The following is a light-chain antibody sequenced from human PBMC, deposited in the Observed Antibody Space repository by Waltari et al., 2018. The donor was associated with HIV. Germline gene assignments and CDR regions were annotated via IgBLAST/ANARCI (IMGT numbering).Light chain of an antibody. Sequence: QSALTQPRSVSGSPGQSVTISCSGTFRDVGGYNFVSWYQQHSGKAPKLVLFDVNKRPSGVPDRVSGSKSGNTASLTVSGLQAEDEADYFCCSYAGSFTLLFGGGTNLAVL. CDR2: DVN. CDR1: FRDVGGYNF. J-gene: IGLJ3*02. V-gene: IGLV2-11*01. CDR3: CSYAGSFTLL.